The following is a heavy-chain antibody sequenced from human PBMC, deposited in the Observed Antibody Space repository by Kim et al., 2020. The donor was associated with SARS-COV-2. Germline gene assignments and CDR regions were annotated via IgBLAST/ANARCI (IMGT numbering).Heavy chain of an antibody. J-gene: IGHJ4*02. Sequence: GGSLRLSCAASGFTFSSYAMHWVRQAPGKGLEWVAVISYDGSNKYYADSVKGRFTISRDNSKNTLYLQMNSLRAEDTAVYYCARWINFHYYGSGSYYNDYWGQGTLVTVSS. CDR1: GFTFSSYA. V-gene: IGHV3-30*04. CDR3: ARWINFHYYGSGSYYNDY. CDR2: ISYDGSNK. D-gene: IGHD3-10*01.